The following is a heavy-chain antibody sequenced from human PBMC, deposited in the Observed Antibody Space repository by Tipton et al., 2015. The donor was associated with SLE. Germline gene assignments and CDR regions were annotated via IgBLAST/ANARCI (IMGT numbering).Heavy chain of an antibody. D-gene: IGHD6-13*01. CDR3: ARPQNRIAAAGHFDY. V-gene: IGHV3-33*01. Sequence: LRLSCAASGFTFSSYGMHWVRQAPGKGLEWVAVIWYDGSNKYYADSVKGRFTISSDNSKNTLYLQMNSLRAEDTAVYYCARPQNRIAAAGHFDYWGQGTLVTVSS. CDR1: GFTFSSYG. CDR2: IWYDGSNK. J-gene: IGHJ4*02.